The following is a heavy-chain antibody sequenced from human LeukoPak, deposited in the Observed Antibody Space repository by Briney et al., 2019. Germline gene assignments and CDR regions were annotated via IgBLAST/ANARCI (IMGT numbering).Heavy chain of an antibody. V-gene: IGHV5-51*01. J-gene: IGHJ6*03. CDR3: ARHTGYCSSTSCSTSGYYYYMDV. Sequence: GESLKISCKGSGYSLTNYWIGWVRQMPGKGLEWLGIIYPGDSDTRSSPSFQGQLTISADKSISTAYLQWSSLKASDTAMYYCARHTGYCSSTSCSTSGYYYYMDVWGKGTTVTVSS. CDR2: IYPGDSDT. CDR1: GYSLTNYW. D-gene: IGHD2-2*03.